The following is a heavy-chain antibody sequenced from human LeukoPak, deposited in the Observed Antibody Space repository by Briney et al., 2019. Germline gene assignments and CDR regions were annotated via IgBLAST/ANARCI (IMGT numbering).Heavy chain of an antibody. J-gene: IGHJ4*02. V-gene: IGHV4-59*01. Sequence: SETLSLTCTVSRGSISSYYWSCIRQPPGKGLEWIGYIYYRGSTNYNPSLKSRVTISVDTSKNQFSLKLSSVTAADTAVYYCARGNWNDVFDYWGQGTLVTVSS. CDR2: IYYRGST. D-gene: IGHD1-20*01. CDR1: RGSISSYY. CDR3: ARGNWNDVFDY.